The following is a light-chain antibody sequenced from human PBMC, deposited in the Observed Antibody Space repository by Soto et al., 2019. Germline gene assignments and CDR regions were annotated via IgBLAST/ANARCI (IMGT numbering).Light chain of an antibody. Sequence: QPVLTQPPSVSGAPGQRVTISCSGNTSNLGAGYDVHWYQLLPGTAPKLLIYGNNNRPSGVPDRFSGSKSGTSASLAITGLQLEDEADYFCQSYDRSLSGSGVFGGGTKLTVL. CDR3: QSYDRSLSGSGV. V-gene: IGLV1-40*01. J-gene: IGLJ3*02. CDR2: GNN. CDR1: TSNLGAGYD.